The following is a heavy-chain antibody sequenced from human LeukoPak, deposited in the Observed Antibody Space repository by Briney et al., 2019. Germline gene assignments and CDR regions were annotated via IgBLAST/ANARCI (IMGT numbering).Heavy chain of an antibody. Sequence: PGGSLRLSCAASGFTFSSYDMHWVRQGTGKGLEWVSAIDTTGDTYYPGSVKGRFTISRENAKSSLYLQMNSLRAGDTAVYYCARDPTMPHPPSFDYWGQGTLVTVSS. D-gene: IGHD2-2*01. V-gene: IGHV3-13*01. J-gene: IGHJ4*02. CDR3: ARDPTMPHPPSFDY. CDR2: IDTTGDT. CDR1: GFTFSSYD.